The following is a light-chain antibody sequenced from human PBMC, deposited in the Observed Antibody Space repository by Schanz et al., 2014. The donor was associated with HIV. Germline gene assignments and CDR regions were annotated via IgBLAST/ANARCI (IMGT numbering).Light chain of an antibody. CDR1: SSNIGSNA. CDR2: NSY. Sequence: QSVLTQPPSASGTPGQSVTISCSGSSSNIGSNAVHWYQHLPGTAPKLIMYNSYHRPSGVPDRFSGSSSGTSASLAISGLQSEDEADYYCCSYAGTSTFVVFGGGTKVTVL. CDR3: CSYAGTSTFVV. V-gene: IGLV1-44*01. J-gene: IGLJ2*01.